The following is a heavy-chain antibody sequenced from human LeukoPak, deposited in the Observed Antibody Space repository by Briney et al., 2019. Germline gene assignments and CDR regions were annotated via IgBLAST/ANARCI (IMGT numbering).Heavy chain of an antibody. CDR2: VTGGGGST. D-gene: IGHD6-6*01. J-gene: IGHJ4*02. V-gene: IGHV3-23*01. Sequence: PGGSLRLSCAASGFTFASYDMNWVRQAPGKGLQWVSAVTGGGGSTYYADSVKGRFTISRDNSKNTIYMQMNDLRAEDTAVYYCAKPGLIEPRPPYYFAYWGRGTLVTVSS. CDR1: GFTFASYD. CDR3: AKPGLIEPRPPYYFAY.